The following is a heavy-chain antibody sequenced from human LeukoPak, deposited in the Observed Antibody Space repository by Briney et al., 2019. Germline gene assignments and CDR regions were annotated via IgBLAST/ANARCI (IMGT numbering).Heavy chain of an antibody. CDR2: ISGSGTST. J-gene: IGHJ4*02. CDR1: GFTFNNYA. D-gene: IGHD4-17*01. Sequence: GGSLRLSCVASGFTFNNYAMSWVRQAPGKGLEWVSAISGSGTSTYYADPVKGRFTISRDNSRSTLYLQMNGLRAEDTAVYYCSKKGQNGDYGKPDWGQGTLVTVSS. V-gene: IGHV3-23*01. CDR3: SKKGQNGDYGKPD.